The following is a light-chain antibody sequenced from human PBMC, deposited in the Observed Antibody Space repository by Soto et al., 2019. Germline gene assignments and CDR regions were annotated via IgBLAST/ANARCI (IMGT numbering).Light chain of an antibody. CDR1: QSVSSN. J-gene: IGKJ1*01. Sequence: EIVMTQSPATRSGSPGERATISCRASQSVSSNLAWYQQKPGQAPRLLIYGASTRATGIPARFSGSGSGTEFTLTISSLQSEDFAVYYCQQYNKWPTFGQGTKVDIK. CDR3: QQYNKWPT. V-gene: IGKV3-15*01. CDR2: GAS.